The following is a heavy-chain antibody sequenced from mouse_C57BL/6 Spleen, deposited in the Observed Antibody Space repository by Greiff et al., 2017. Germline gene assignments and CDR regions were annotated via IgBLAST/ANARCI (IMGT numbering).Heavy chain of an antibody. Sequence: VQGVESGPGLMQPSQSLSITCTVSGFSLTSYGVHWVRQSPGKGLEWLGVIWSGGSTDYNAAFISRLSISKDNSKSQVFFKMNSLQADDTAIYYCARFLGHYYAMDYWGQGTSGTVSS. J-gene: IGHJ4*01. CDR3: ARFLGHYYAMDY. CDR2: IWSGGST. V-gene: IGHV2-2*01. CDR1: GFSLTSYG. D-gene: IGHD4-1*01.